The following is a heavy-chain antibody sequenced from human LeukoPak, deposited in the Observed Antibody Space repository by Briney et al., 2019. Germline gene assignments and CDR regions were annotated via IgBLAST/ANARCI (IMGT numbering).Heavy chain of an antibody. CDR2: INHSGST. CDR3: ARGPLRIAQLVRAYYYYGMDV. D-gene: IGHD6-6*01. J-gene: IGHJ6*02. CDR1: GGSFRGYY. V-gene: IGHV4-34*01. Sequence: SETLSLTCAVYGGSFRGYYWSWIRQPPGKGLEWIGEINHSGSTNYNPSLKSRVTISVDTSKNQFSLKLSSVTAADTAVYYCARGPLRIAQLVRAYYYYGMDVWGQGTTVTVSS.